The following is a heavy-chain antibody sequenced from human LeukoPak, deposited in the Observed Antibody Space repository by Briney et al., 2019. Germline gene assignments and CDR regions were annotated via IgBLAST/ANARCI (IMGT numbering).Heavy chain of an antibody. CDR2: ISYDGSFK. J-gene: IGHJ4*02. Sequence: GGSLRLSCAASGFTFSYYAMNWVRQAPGKGLEWVAVISYDGSFKYNADSVKGRFTISRDNAKNSVYLQMDSLRHEDTAVYYCERFAGDNYWGQGTLVTVSS. D-gene: IGHD3-10*01. CDR3: ERFAGDNY. CDR1: GFTFSYYA. V-gene: IGHV3-30-3*01.